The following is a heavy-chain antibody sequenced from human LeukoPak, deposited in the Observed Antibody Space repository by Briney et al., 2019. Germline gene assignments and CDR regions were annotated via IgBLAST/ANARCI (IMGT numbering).Heavy chain of an antibody. J-gene: IGHJ5*02. CDR1: GGSISSSSYY. D-gene: IGHD3-22*01. CDR3: ARDSSGYYYGGWFDP. V-gene: IGHV4-39*07. Sequence: PSETLSLTCTVSGGSISSSSYYWGWIRQPPGKGLEWIGSIYYSGSTYYNPSLKSRVTISVDTSKNQFSLKLSSVTAADTAVYYCARDSSGYYYGGWFDPWGQGTLVTVSS. CDR2: IYYSGST.